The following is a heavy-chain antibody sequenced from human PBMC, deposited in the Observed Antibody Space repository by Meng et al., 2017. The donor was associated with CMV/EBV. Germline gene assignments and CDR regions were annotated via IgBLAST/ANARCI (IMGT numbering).Heavy chain of an antibody. J-gene: IGHJ1*01. Sequence: SETLSLTCAVYGGSFSGYYWSWIRQPPGKGLEWIGEINHSGSTNYNPSLESRVTISVDTSKNQFSLKLSSVTAADTAVYYCARGPRGLLRFLEWSQSYFQHWGQGTLVTVSS. CDR2: INHSGST. D-gene: IGHD3-3*01. V-gene: IGHV4-34*01. CDR1: GGSFSGYY. CDR3: ARGPRGLLRFLEWSQSYFQH.